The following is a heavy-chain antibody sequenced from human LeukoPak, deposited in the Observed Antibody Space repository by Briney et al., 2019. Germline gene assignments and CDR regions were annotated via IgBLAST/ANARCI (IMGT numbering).Heavy chain of an antibody. D-gene: IGHD5-24*01. CDR1: VGSISSGAYY. CDR3: ARDLGDGYLANDY. CDR2: FYYSGST. Sequence: PPETLSLTCTVSVGSISSGAYYWSWIRQHPGKGLEWIRDFYYSGSTYYNPSLKSRVTISVDTSKNQFSLDLSSVTAADTAVYYCARDLGDGYLANDYWGQGTLVTVSS. V-gene: IGHV4-31*03. J-gene: IGHJ4*02.